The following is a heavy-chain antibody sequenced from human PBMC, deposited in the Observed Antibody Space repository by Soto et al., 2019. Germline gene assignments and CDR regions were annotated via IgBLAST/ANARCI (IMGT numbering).Heavy chain of an antibody. V-gene: IGHV2-5*02. D-gene: IGHD3-10*01. Sequence: QITLKESGPPLVKPTQTLTLTCTFSGFSLSTSGVGVGWIRQPPGKALEWLALIYWDDYKRYSPSLKSRLTIPKDTAKNQVVLRMTNMDAADTATYYCAHRQMYYYDSGREHDAFDIWGQGTPVTVSS. J-gene: IGHJ3*02. CDR3: AHRQMYYYDSGREHDAFDI. CDR2: IYWDDYK. CDR1: GFSLSTSGVG.